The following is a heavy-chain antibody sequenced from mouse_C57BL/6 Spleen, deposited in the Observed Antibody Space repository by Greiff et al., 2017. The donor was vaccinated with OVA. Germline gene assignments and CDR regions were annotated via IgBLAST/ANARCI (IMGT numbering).Heavy chain of an antibody. D-gene: IGHD1-1*01. Sequence: VQLQQSGPELVKPGASVKLSCKASGYTFTSYDINWVKQRPGQGLEWIGWIYPRDGSTKYNEKFKGKATLTVDTSSSTAYMELHSLTSEDSAVYFCARDGAYYGSRRFAYWGQGTLVTVSA. CDR1: GYTFTSYD. J-gene: IGHJ3*01. CDR3: ARDGAYYGSRRFAY. V-gene: IGHV1-85*01. CDR2: IYPRDGST.